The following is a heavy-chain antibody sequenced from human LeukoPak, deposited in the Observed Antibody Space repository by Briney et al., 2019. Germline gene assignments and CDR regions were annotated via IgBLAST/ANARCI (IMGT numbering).Heavy chain of an antibody. CDR2: IWYDGSNK. CDR3: AKNLYYYYYYMDV. CDR1: GFTFSSYG. Sequence: PGGSLRLSCAASGFTFSSYGMHWVRQAPGKGLEWVAVIWYDGSNKYYADSVKGRFTTSRDNSKNTLYLQMNSLRAADTAVYYCAKNLYYYYYYMDVWGKGTTVTVSS. J-gene: IGHJ6*03. V-gene: IGHV3-33*06.